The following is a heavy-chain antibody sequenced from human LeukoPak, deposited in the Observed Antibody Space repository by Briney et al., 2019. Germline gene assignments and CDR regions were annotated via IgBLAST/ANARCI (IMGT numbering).Heavy chain of an antibody. CDR2: IFSSGTT. J-gene: IGHJ4*02. CDR3: ARRNSGWPFDW. CDR1: GGSISSSSHY. D-gene: IGHD6-19*01. Sequence: SETLSLTCSVSGGSISSSSHYWGWIRQPPGKGLEWIGHIFSSGTTYYNPSLQSRVTISADTSKNQFSLKANSVSAADTAVYYCARRNSGWPFDWWGPGSLVTVSS. V-gene: IGHV4-39*01.